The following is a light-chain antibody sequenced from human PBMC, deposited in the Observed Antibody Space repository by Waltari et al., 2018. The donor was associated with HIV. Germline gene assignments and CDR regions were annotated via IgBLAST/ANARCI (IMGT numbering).Light chain of an antibody. CDR3: QSYDTSLGGFYV. J-gene: IGLJ1*01. Sequence: QSVLTQPPSVSGAPGQRVTIACSGSSSNIGTNYDVQWYQQLPGTAPKLLIYGYYNRPSGVPDRFTGSKSGTSASLAITGLQPEDEADYYCQSYDTSLGGFYVFGTGTKVTVL. CDR1: SSNIGTNYD. V-gene: IGLV1-40*01. CDR2: GYY.